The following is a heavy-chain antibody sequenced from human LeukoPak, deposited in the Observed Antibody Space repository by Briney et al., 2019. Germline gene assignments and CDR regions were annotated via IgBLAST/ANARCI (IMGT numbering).Heavy chain of an antibody. D-gene: IGHD6-6*01. V-gene: IGHV1-46*01. CDR3: ARMWAARRIYYFDF. CDR1: GYTFISYH. CDR2: INPSSGST. J-gene: IGHJ4*02. Sequence: ASVKVSCTASGYTFISYHMHGVRLAPGQGLGWMGIINPSSGSTTYAQKFQDRVTMTRDTSTSTVYMDLSSLRSEDTAVYYCARMWAARRIYYFDFWGQGTLVTVSS.